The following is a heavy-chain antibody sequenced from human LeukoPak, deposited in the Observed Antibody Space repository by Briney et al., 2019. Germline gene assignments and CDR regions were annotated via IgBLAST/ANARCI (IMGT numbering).Heavy chain of an antibody. CDR2: IYDSGST. Sequence: SETLSLTCTVSGGSIRSYHWSWIRQPPGKRLEWIGYIYDSGSTNYNPSLKSRVTISIDTSKNQFSLQLNSVTAADTAVYYCVRRGDVWGQGTMVTVSS. CDR3: VRRGDV. CDR1: GGSIRSYH. J-gene: IGHJ3*01. V-gene: IGHV4-59*08.